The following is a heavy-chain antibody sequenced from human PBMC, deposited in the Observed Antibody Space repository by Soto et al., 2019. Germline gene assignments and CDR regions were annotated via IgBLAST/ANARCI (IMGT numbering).Heavy chain of an antibody. CDR1: GFTFNSYA. D-gene: IGHD4-17*01. Sequence: GGSLRLSCAASGFTFNSYAMSWVRQAPGKGLEWVSSISGSGGSTDYADSEKGRFTISRDNSKNTLFLQMNSLRAEDTAVYYCAKALYGGNSNSYYYYIMDVWGQGTTVTVSS. CDR3: AKALYGGNSNSYYYYIMDV. J-gene: IGHJ6*02. CDR2: ISGSGGST. V-gene: IGHV3-23*01.